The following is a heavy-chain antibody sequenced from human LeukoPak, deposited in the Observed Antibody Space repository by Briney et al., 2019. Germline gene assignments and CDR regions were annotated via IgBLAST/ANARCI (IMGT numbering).Heavy chain of an antibody. D-gene: IGHD3-10*01. CDR1: GFTFSIYA. Sequence: GGSLRLSCAASGFTFSIYAMSWVRRAPGKGLEWVSAISGSGGTTYHADSVRGRFTISRDNSKNTLYLQINSLRAEDTAVYYCARARGDRTTYYFDYWGQGTLVTVSS. J-gene: IGHJ4*02. V-gene: IGHV3-23*01. CDR2: ISGSGGTT. CDR3: ARARGDRTTYYFDY.